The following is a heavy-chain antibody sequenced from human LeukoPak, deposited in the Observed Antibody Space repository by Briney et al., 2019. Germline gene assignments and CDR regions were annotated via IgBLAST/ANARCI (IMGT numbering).Heavy chain of an antibody. CDR2: ISSSGSTI. V-gene: IGHV3-11*04. CDR1: GFTFSDYY. J-gene: IGHJ3*02. Sequence: GGSLRLSCAASGFTFSDYYMSWIRQAPGKGLEWVSYISSSGSTIYYADSVKGRFTISRDNAKNSLYLQMNSLRAEDTAIYYCARGLRWSPDGAFDIWGQGTLVTVSS. CDR3: ARGLRWSPDGAFDI. D-gene: IGHD4-23*01.